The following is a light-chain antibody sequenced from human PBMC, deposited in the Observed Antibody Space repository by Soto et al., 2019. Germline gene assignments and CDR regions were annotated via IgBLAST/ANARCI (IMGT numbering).Light chain of an antibody. CDR2: THN. J-gene: IGLJ2*01. Sequence: QSVLTQPPSAYGTPGQRVTISCSGSSSNIGGNTVNWYQQLPGTAPKLLMYTHNQRPSGVPDRFSGSKSGTSASLAISGLQSEDEADYYCAAWDDSLNGVVFGGGTKLTVL. CDR3: AAWDDSLNGVV. CDR1: SSNIGGNT. V-gene: IGLV1-44*01.